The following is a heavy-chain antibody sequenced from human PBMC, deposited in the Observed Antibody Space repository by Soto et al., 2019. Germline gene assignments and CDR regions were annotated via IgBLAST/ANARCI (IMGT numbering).Heavy chain of an antibody. CDR2: INPHGGST. Sequence: ASLNGSRKAAGYSNTGYYSNWVRHDHGQGLEWMGVINPHGGSTAYAQKFKGRVTLTRDTSASTVYMEVSSLTSEDTAMYYCARSSGGNFGIIIEGTNWFAPWGQGTLVTVSS. CDR3: ARSSGGNFGIIIEGTNWFAP. D-gene: IGHD1-26*01. J-gene: IGHJ5*02. CDR1: GYSNTGYY. V-gene: IGHV1-46*01.